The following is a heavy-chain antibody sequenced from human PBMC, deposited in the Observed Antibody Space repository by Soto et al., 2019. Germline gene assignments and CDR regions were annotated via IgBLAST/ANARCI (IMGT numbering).Heavy chain of an antibody. CDR1: GYTFTSFG. J-gene: IGHJ4*02. D-gene: IGHD6-19*01. Sequence: QVQLVQSGAEVKKPGASVKVSCRASGYTFTSFGISWVRQAPGQGLEWMGWISSYNGNTKYPQKFQGRVTMTTDTSTSTAYMDLRNLRSDDTAVYYCARAHSTGWYVGDYWGQGTLVTVSS. V-gene: IGHV1-18*04. CDR3: ARAHSTGWYVGDY. CDR2: ISSYNGNT.